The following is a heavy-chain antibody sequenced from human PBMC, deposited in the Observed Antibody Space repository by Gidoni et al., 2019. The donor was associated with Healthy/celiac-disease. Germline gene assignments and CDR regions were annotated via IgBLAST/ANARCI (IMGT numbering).Heavy chain of an antibody. CDR2: ISGSGGST. D-gene: IGHD6-25*01. J-gene: IGHJ4*02. CDR3: AKDRHGGGYKQDY. CDR1: GFTFSSYA. V-gene: IGHV3-23*01. Sequence: EVQLLESGGGLVQPGGTLRLSCAASGFTFSSYAMSWVRQAPGKGLEWVSAISGSGGSTYYADSVKGRFTISRDNSKNTLYLQMNSLRAEDTAVYYCAKDRHGGGYKQDYWGQGTLVTVSS.